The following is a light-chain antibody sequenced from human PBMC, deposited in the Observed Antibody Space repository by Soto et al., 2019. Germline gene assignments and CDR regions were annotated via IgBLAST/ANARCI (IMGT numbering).Light chain of an antibody. Sequence: QSVLTQPRSVSGSPGQSVTISCTGTSSDVGGYNYVSWYQQHPGEAPKLMIYDVSKRPSGVPDRFSGSKSGNTASLTISGLQAEDEADYYCCSYAGSYTYVIFGGGTQLSVL. CDR3: CSYAGSYTYVI. V-gene: IGLV2-11*01. J-gene: IGLJ2*01. CDR1: SSDVGGYNY. CDR2: DVS.